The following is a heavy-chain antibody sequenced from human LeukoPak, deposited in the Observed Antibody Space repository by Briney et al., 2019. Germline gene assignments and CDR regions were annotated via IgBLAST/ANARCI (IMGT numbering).Heavy chain of an antibody. Sequence: GATVKISCKASGYTFTDYYMHWVQQAPGKGLEWMGRVDPEDGETIYAEKFQGRVTITADTSTDTAYMELSSLRSEDTAVYYCATLPAKRRFGELGDAFDIWGQGTMVTVSS. J-gene: IGHJ3*02. V-gene: IGHV1-69-2*01. CDR3: ATLPAKRRFGELGDAFDI. CDR2: VDPEDGET. CDR1: GYTFTDYY. D-gene: IGHD3-10*01.